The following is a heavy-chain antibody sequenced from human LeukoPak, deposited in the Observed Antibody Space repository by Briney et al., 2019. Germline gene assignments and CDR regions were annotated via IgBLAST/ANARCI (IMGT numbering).Heavy chain of an antibody. D-gene: IGHD5-18*01. V-gene: IGHV3-7*01. CDR1: GFTFSNYW. CDR3: ARDPSRGYTYGYGDY. J-gene: IGHJ4*02. CDR2: IYRDGSET. Sequence: GGPLRLSCAASGFTFSNYWMNWVRQLPGKRPEWVANIYRDGSETHYVDSVKGRFTISRDNAKNLLYLQMNGLRAEDTAVYYCARDPSRGYTYGYGDYWGQGTLVTVSS.